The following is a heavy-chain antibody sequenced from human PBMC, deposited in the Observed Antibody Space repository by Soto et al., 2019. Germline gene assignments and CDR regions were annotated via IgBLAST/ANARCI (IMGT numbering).Heavy chain of an antibody. CDR1: GGSFSGYY. V-gene: IGHV4-34*01. J-gene: IGHJ6*02. D-gene: IGHD6-19*01. CDR3: ARVGWNYDMDV. CDR2: INHSGST. Sequence: SETLSLTCAVYGGSFSGYYWSWIRQPPGKGLEWIGEINHSGSTNYNPSLKSRVTISVDTSKNQFSLKLSSVTAADTAVYYCARVGWNYDMDVWGQGTTVTVSS.